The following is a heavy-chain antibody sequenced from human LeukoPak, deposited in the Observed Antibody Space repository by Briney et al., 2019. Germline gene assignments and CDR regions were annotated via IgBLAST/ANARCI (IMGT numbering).Heavy chain of an antibody. CDR3: ARDYYDSSGYPDY. V-gene: IGHV3-30-3*01. D-gene: IGHD3-22*01. Sequence: GGSLRLSCAASGFTFSSYAMHWVRQAPGKGLEWVAVISYDGSNKYYADSVKGRFTISRDNSKNTLYLQMNSLRAEDTAVYYCARDYYDSSGYPDYWGREPWSPSPQ. J-gene: IGHJ4*02. CDR1: GFTFSSYA. CDR2: ISYDGSNK.